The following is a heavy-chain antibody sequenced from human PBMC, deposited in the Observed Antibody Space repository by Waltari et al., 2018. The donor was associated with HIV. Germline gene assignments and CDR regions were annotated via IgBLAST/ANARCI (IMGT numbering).Heavy chain of an antibody. V-gene: IGHV4-61*02. CDR2: IYTSGST. Sequence: QVQLQESGPGLVKPSKTLSLTCPVSGGSISRGSYSWSWIWPPAGKGLEWIGRIYTSGSTNYNPSLKSRVTISVDTSKNQFSLKLSSVTAADTAVYYCARDPVVTGQNAFDIWGQGTMVTVSS. CDR1: GGSISRGSYS. J-gene: IGHJ3*02. D-gene: IGHD2-21*02. CDR3: ARDPVVTGQNAFDI.